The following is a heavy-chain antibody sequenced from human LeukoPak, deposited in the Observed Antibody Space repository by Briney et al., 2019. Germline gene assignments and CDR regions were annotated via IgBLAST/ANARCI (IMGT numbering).Heavy chain of an antibody. J-gene: IGHJ4*02. CDR2: ISGSGGST. Sequence: GGSLRLSCAASGFTFSTYAMSWVRQAPGKGLEWVSAISGSGGSTYYADSVKGRFTISRDNSKNTLYLQMNSLRAEDTAVYYCAKQSYDSSGYDFDYWGQGTLVTVSS. CDR3: AKQSYDSSGYDFDY. D-gene: IGHD3-22*01. V-gene: IGHV3-23*01. CDR1: GFTFSTYA.